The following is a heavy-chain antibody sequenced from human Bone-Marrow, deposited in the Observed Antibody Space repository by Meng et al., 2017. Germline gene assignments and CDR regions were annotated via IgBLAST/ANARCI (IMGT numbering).Heavy chain of an antibody. D-gene: IGHD6-13*01. CDR2: INPKSGDT. V-gene: IGHV1-2*06. CDR1: GYTFTDYC. J-gene: IGHJ4*02. CDR3: ARDEDISAAGKLFGDY. Sequence: QWQLVQSGAGLKKPGASLTVSCTASGYTFTDYCLHWVRRAPGQGLEWMGRINPKSGDTHYAQRFQGRVTMTGDTSISTAYMELSGLRSDDTAMYYCARDEDISAAGKLFGDYWGQGTLVTVSS.